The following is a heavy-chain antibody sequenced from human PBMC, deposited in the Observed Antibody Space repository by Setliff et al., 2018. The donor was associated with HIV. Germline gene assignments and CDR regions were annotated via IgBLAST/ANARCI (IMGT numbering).Heavy chain of an antibody. Sequence: SETLSLTCSVSGGSVSSVNYYWSWIRQPPGKGLEWIGYIHYTGSTTYNPSLKSRVTISVDTSKNQFFLELSSVTAADTAVYYCARAPTHYFGNNKSSWPDAFDIWGLGTMVTVS. J-gene: IGHJ3*02. V-gene: IGHV4-61*01. CDR2: IHYTGST. CDR1: GGSVSSVNYY. CDR3: ARAPTHYFGNNKSSWPDAFDI. D-gene: IGHD3-10*01.